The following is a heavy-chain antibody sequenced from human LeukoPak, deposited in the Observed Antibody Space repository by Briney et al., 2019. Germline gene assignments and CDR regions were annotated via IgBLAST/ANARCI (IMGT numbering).Heavy chain of an antibody. J-gene: IGHJ6*02. Sequence: GGSLRLSCAASGFTFSSYAMHWVRQAPGKGLEWVAVISYDGSNKYYADSVKGRFTISRDNSKNTLYLQMNSLRAGDTVVFYCARGMGYFSSTGCYEPQDYYYGMDVWAQGTTVTVSS. CDR3: ARGMGYFSSTGCYEPQDYYYGMDV. D-gene: IGHD2-2*01. CDR2: ISYDGSNK. V-gene: IGHV3-30-3*01. CDR1: GFTFSSYA.